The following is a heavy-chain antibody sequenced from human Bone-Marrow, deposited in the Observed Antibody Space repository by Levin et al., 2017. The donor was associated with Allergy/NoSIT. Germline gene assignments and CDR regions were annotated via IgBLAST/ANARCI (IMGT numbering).Heavy chain of an antibody. CDR3: AKDIEVYGDYLDAFDI. CDR2: ISWNSGSI. J-gene: IGHJ3*02. CDR1: GFTFDDYA. V-gene: IGHV3-9*01. D-gene: IGHD4-17*01. Sequence: GGSLRLSCAASGFTFDDYAMHWVRQAPGKGLEWVSGISWNSGSIGYADSVKGRFTISRDNAKNSLYLQMNSLRAEDTALYYCAKDIEVYGDYLDAFDIWGQGTMVTVSS.